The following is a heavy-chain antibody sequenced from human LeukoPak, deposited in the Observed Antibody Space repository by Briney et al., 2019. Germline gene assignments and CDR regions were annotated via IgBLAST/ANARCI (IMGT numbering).Heavy chain of an antibody. D-gene: IGHD3-22*01. V-gene: IGHV1-2*02. CDR2: INPNSGGT. Sequence: ASVKVSCKASGYTFTGYYMHWVRQAPGQGLEWMGWINPNSGGTNYAQKLQGRVTMTTDTSTSTAYMELRSLRSDDTAVYYCARDRVIWDSSGYPLFDYWGQGTLVTVSS. CDR1: GYTFTGYY. CDR3: ARDRVIWDSSGYPLFDY. J-gene: IGHJ4*02.